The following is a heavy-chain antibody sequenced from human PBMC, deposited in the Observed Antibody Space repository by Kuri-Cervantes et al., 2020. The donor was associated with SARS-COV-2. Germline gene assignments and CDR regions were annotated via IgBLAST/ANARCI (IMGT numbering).Heavy chain of an antibody. CDR3: ARAKLRFLEWSRPDYYYMDV. CDR1: GFTFSNSD. D-gene: IGHD3-3*01. CDR2: ISSSGSTI. Sequence: GESLKISCAASGFTFSNSDMNWVRQAPGKGLEWVSYISSSGSTIYYADSVKGRFTISRDNAKNSLYLQMNSLRAEDTAVYYCARAKLRFLEWSRPDYYYMDVWGKGTTVTVSS. J-gene: IGHJ6*03. V-gene: IGHV3-48*04.